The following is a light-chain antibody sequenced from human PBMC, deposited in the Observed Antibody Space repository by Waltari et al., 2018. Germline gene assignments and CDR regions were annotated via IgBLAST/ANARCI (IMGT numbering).Light chain of an antibody. Sequence: SSELTQDPAVSVALGQTVRITCQGDSLRRFYASWYQQRPGQAPILFLYGQNNRPSWIPDRFSGSTSGNTASLTITRAQAEDEGDYFCHSRDTTSTRLFGGGTRVTV. V-gene: IGLV3-19*01. CDR1: SLRRFY. CDR2: GQN. CDR3: HSRDTTSTRL. J-gene: IGLJ2*01.